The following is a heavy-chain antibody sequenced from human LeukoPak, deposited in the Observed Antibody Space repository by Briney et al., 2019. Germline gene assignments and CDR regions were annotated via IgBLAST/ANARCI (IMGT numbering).Heavy chain of an antibody. Sequence: GGSLRLSCAASGFTFSSYWMSWVRQAPGKGLEWVANIKQDGSEKYYVDSVKGRFTISRDNAKNSLYLQMNSLRAEDTAVYYCARGPLIWGRLTFYFDYRGQGTLVTVSS. V-gene: IGHV3-7*01. D-gene: IGHD3-10*01. CDR3: ARGPLIWGRLTFYFDY. J-gene: IGHJ4*02. CDR1: GFTFSSYW. CDR2: IKQDGSEK.